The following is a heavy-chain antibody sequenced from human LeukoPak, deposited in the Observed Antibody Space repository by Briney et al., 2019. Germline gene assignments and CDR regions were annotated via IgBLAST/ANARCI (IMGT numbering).Heavy chain of an antibody. CDR1: GFTFSNYA. Sequence: PPARSLRLSCAASGFTFSNYALHWVRQAPGKGLEWVAFMSYDGSKKYYADSVKGRFTISRDNSKDTLYLQMNSLRAEDTAVYYCARDVGAIPLGFDYWGQGTLVTVSS. J-gene: IGHJ4*02. D-gene: IGHD4/OR15-4a*01. V-gene: IGHV3-30-3*01. CDR2: MSYDGSKK. CDR3: ARDVGAIPLGFDY.